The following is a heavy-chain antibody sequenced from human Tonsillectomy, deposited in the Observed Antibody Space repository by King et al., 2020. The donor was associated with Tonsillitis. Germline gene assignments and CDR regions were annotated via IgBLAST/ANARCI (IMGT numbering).Heavy chain of an antibody. J-gene: IGHJ5*02. CDR2: INPNSGGT. Sequence: QVQLVESGAEVKKTGASVKVSCKASGYMFIGYYMHWVRQAPGQGLEWMGWINPNSGGTRYAQKFQGRVTMTRDTSTSTAYMELSSLRSDDTAVYYCARDRGYVDTGADNWFDPWGQGTLVTVSS. CDR3: ARDRGYVDTGADNWFDP. D-gene: IGHD5-18*01. V-gene: IGHV1-2*02. CDR1: GYMFIGYY.